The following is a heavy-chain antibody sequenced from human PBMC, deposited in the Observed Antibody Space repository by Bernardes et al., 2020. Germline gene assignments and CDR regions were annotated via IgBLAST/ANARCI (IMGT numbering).Heavy chain of an antibody. V-gene: IGHV4-39*01. CDR3: ARQGNWNYDFYAFDI. CDR1: GGSIRSTYYY. CDR2: IFYSGST. J-gene: IGHJ3*02. Sequence: SETLSLTCTVSGGSIRSTYYYWGWIRQPPGKGLEWIGSIFYSGSTYYNPSLKSRVSISVDTSKNHFSLKLSSVTAGDTAVYYCARQGNWNYDFYAFDIWGQGTMVTVSS. D-gene: IGHD1-7*01.